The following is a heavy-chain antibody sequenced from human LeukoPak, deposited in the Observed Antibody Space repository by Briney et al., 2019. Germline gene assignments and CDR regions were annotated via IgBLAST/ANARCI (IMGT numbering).Heavy chain of an antibody. CDR3: ARENWANDY. CDR1: GFTFTTYW. V-gene: IGHV3-7*01. CDR2: IKQDGSQK. D-gene: IGHD7-27*01. J-gene: IGHJ4*02. Sequence: PGGSLRLSCAASGFTFTTYWMTWVRQAPGKGLEWVANIKQDGSQKYYVDSVKGRFTISRDNAKNSLYLQMNRLKAEDTAVYYCARENWANDYWGQGTLVTVSS.